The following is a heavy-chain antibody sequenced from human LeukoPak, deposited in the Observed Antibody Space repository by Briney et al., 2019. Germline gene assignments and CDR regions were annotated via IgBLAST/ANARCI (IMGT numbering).Heavy chain of an antibody. V-gene: IGHV3-66*02. Sequence: GGSLRLSCAASRFTVSSNYMGWVRQAPGKRLEWVSVLYSDGRTYYPDSVKGRFTISRDNSQNTLYLQLDSLRAEDTAVYYCARLYDRSGYGAFDIWGQGTMVTVSS. CDR1: RFTVSSNY. D-gene: IGHD3-22*01. CDR3: ARLYDRSGYGAFDI. CDR2: LYSDGRT. J-gene: IGHJ3*02.